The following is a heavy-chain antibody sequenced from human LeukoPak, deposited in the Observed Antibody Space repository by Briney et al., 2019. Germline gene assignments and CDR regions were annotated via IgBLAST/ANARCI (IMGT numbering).Heavy chain of an antibody. V-gene: IGHV3-30*04. CDR2: ISYDGSNE. Sequence: GGSLRLSCAASGFTFSSYVMHWVRQAPGKGLEWVAIISYDGSNEYYADSVKGRFTISRDNSKNTLYLQMNSLRAADTAVYYCASRAIAVANARGQGTLVTVSS. CDR3: ASRAIAVANA. D-gene: IGHD6-19*01. J-gene: IGHJ4*02. CDR1: GFTFSSYV.